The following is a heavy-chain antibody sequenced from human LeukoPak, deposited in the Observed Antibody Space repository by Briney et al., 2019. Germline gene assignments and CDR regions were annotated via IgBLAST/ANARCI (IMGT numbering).Heavy chain of an antibody. D-gene: IGHD6-19*01. V-gene: IGHV5-51*01. Sequence: GDSLKISCKGSGYSFISYWIGWVRQVPGKGLEWMGIIYPGDSDTRYSPPFQGQVTISADKSISTAYLQWSSLKASDTAIYYCARGGLSGWYYWFDPWGQGTLVTVSS. J-gene: IGHJ5*02. CDR3: ARGGLSGWYYWFDP. CDR2: IYPGDSDT. CDR1: GYSFISYW.